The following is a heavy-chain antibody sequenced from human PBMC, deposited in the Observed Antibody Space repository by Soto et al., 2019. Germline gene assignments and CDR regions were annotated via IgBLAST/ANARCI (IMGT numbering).Heavy chain of an antibody. Sequence: GGSLRLSCAASGFTFSSYAMSWVRQAPGKGLEWVSAISGSGGSTYYADSVKGRFTISRDNSKNTLYLQMNSLRAEDTAVYYCAKDGYYCSSTSCHTDYYYYYYMDVWGKGTTVTVSS. J-gene: IGHJ6*03. CDR2: ISGSGGST. V-gene: IGHV3-23*01. D-gene: IGHD2-2*01. CDR3: AKDGYYCSSTSCHTDYYYYYYMDV. CDR1: GFTFSSYA.